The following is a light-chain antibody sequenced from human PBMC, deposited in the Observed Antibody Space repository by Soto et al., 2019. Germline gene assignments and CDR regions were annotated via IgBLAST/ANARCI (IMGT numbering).Light chain of an antibody. J-gene: IGKJ1*01. V-gene: IGKV3-20*01. CDR3: QQYGSSPT. CDR2: GAS. CDR1: QSVSSSY. Sequence: EIVLTQSPGTLSLSPGERATLSCRASQSVSSSYLARYQQKPGQAPRLLIYGASSRATDIPDRISGSGSGTDFALTISRLEPEDFAVYWCQQYGSSPTFGQGTKVEIK.